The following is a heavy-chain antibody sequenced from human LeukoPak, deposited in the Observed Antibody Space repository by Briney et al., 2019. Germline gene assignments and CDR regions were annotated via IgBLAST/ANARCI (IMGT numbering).Heavy chain of an antibody. Sequence: ASVKVSCKASGYTFTGYCMHWVRQAPGQGLEWMGWINPNSGGTNYAQKFRGRVTMTRDTSISTAYMELSRLRSDDTAVYYCARDARDSSGYYRIDYWGQGTLVTVSS. CDR3: ARDARDSSGYYRIDY. V-gene: IGHV1-2*02. CDR2: INPNSGGT. J-gene: IGHJ4*02. D-gene: IGHD3-22*01. CDR1: GYTFTGYC.